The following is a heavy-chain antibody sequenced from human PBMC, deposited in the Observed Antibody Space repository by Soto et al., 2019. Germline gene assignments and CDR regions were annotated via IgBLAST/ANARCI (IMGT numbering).Heavy chain of an antibody. V-gene: IGHV1-8*01. Sequence: QVQLVQSGVEVKKPGASVKVSCKAAGYTFTNYDINWVRQASGQGLEWMGWLTPNNGDTGNAQKFRGRLTMTRNTSISTAYMELSSLRSEDSAVYYCARENGDFDYWGQGSQVTVSS. D-gene: IGHD4-17*01. J-gene: IGHJ4*02. CDR2: LTPNNGDT. CDR3: ARENGDFDY. CDR1: GYTFTNYD.